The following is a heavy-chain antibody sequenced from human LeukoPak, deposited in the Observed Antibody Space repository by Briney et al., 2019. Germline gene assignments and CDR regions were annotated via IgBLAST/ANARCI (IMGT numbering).Heavy chain of an antibody. CDR1: GYSFTSSW. D-gene: IGHD3-10*01. CDR3: ARQPGAGWFDP. CDR2: INPGDSDT. V-gene: IGHV5-51*01. J-gene: IGHJ5*02. Sequence: GESLKISCQASGYSFTSSWIGWARQVPGKGLEWMAIINPGDSDTRYSPSFQGQVTISADKSISTVYLQWGSLKASDTAMYYCARQPGAGWFDPWGQGTLVTVSS.